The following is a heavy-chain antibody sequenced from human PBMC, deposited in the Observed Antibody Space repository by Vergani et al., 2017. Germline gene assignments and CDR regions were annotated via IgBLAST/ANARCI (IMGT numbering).Heavy chain of an antibody. CDR3: ANGPQTYYYDSSGYYYDDY. CDR2: ISYDGSNK. V-gene: IGHV3-30*18. D-gene: IGHD3-22*01. Sequence: VQLLESGGGVVQPGRSLRLSCAASGFTFSSYGMHWVRQAPGKGLEWVAVISYDGSNKYYADSVKGRFTISRDNSKNTLYLQMNSLRAEDTAVYYCANGPQTYYYDSSGYYYDDYWGQGTLVTVSS. J-gene: IGHJ4*02. CDR1: GFTFSSYG.